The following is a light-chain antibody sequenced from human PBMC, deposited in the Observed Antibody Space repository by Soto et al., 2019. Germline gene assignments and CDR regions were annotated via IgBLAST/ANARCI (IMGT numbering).Light chain of an antibody. CDR2: GNS. Sequence: QSVLTQPPSVSGAPGQRVTISCTGSSSNIGAGYDVHWYQQLPGTAPKLLIYGNSNRPSGVPDRFSGSKSGTSASLAITGLQAEDEVDYYCQSYDSSPSGLVFGGGPKLTVL. J-gene: IGLJ2*01. CDR1: SSNIGAGYD. V-gene: IGLV1-40*01. CDR3: QSYDSSPSGLV.